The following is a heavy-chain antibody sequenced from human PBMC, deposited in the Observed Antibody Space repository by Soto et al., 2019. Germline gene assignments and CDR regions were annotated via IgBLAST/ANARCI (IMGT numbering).Heavy chain of an antibody. CDR3: AKDHGYCDY. V-gene: IGHV3-30*18. J-gene: IGHJ4*02. Sequence: ESGGGVVQPGRSLRLSCAASGFTFSSYGMHWVRQAPGKGLEWVAVISYDGSNKYYADSVKGRFTISRDNSKNTLYLQMNSLRAEDTAVYYCAKDHGYCDYWGQGTLVTVSS. CDR1: GFTFSSYG. CDR2: ISYDGSNK.